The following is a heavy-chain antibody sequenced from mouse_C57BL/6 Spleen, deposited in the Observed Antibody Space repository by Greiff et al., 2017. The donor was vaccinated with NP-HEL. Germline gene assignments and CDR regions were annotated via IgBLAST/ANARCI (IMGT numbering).Heavy chain of an antibody. CDR2: IWSGGST. CDR3: ASYYGYDGFAY. CDR1: GFSLTSYG. D-gene: IGHD2-2*01. Sequence: VKLQESGPGLVQPSQSLSITCTVSGFSLTSYGVHWVRQSPGKGLEWLGVIWSGGSTDYNAAFISRLSISKDNSKSQVFFKMNSLQADDTAIYYCASYYGYDGFAYWGQGTLVTVSA. J-gene: IGHJ3*01. V-gene: IGHV2-2*01.